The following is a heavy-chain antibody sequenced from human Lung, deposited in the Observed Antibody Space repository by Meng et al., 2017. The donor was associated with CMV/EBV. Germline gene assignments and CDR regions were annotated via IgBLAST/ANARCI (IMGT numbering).Heavy chain of an antibody. CDR1: GFSFGIYG. J-gene: IGHJ5*01. CDR2: IHHAGGYK. Sequence: GGSLRLSCAASGFSFGIYGMDWVRQAPGKGLEWVAYIHHAGGYKQYADSVMGRFTISRDNSKNTLSLQMNSLRGEDTALYFCAKVSAGNCATASCPPDSWG. D-gene: IGHD2-2*01. V-gene: IGHV3-30*02. CDR3: AKVSAGNCATASCPPDS.